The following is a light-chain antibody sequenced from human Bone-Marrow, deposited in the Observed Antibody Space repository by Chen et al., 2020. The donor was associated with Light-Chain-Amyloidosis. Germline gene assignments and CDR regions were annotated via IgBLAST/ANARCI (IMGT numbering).Light chain of an antibody. V-gene: IGLV3-10*01. Sequence: SYELPHPPSLLVPPGQTPRITCSGEELPKKYVHWSQKKTGQAPVLVIYEDTKRPSAIPERFSASSSGTQATLTISGAQAEDEADYYCYSTDSSDTYWVFGGGTKLTVL. CDR2: EDT. CDR1: ELPKKY. CDR3: YSTDSSDTYWV. J-gene: IGLJ3*02.